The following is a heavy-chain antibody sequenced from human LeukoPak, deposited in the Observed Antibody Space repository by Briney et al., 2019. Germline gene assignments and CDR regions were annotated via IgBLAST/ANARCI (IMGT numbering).Heavy chain of an antibody. V-gene: IGHV3-30*03. D-gene: IGHD2-15*01. J-gene: IGHJ6*03. CDR3: ARESVVRPYYYYCMDV. CDR2: VPFDVRNI. CDR1: GFAFSDCG. Sequence: GRSLRLSCAASGFAFSDCGMHWVRQFPGKGLEWVAVVPFDVRNIYYADSVKGRFTISRDNSKNTLYLQMNSLRAEDTAVYYCARESVVRPYYYYCMDVWGKGTTVTVSS.